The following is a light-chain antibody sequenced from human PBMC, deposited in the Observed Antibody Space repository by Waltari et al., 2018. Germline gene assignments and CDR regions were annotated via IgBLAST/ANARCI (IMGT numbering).Light chain of an antibody. CDR3: CSYAGSSTFEV. V-gene: IGLV2-23*03. Sequence: QSALTQPASVSGSPGQSITISCTGTSSDVGSSNPVSWYQQHPGKAPKLMIYEGSKRPSGVSNRFSGSKSGNTASLRISGLQAEDEADYYCCSYAGSSTFEVFGGGTKLTVL. CDR1: SSDVGSSNP. J-gene: IGLJ2*01. CDR2: EGS.